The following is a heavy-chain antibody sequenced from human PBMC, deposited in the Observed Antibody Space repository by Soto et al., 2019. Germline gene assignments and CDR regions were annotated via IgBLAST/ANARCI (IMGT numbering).Heavy chain of an antibody. CDR1: GFTFNRYW. D-gene: IGHD4-4*01. V-gene: IGHV3-7*04. CDR3: ARGGYDYSNPFDY. CDR2: INQDGSEK. Sequence: EVQLVESGGGLVQPGGSLRLSCAASGFTFNRYWMKWVRQAPGRGVEWMGNINQDGSEKHYVDSVKGRFTISRDNAKDSVYLQMNSLKAEDTAMYYCARGGYDYSNPFDYWGQGTLVTVSS. J-gene: IGHJ4*02.